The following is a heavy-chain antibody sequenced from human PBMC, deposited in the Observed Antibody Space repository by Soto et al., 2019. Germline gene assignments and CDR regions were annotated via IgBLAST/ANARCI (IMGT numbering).Heavy chain of an antibody. Sequence: SQTLSLTCTVSGGSISSSSYYWGWIRQPPGQGLEWIGSIYYSGSTYYNPSLKSRVTISVDTSKNQFSLKLSSVTAADTAVYYCASQKGRYFDWLNYYYYGMDVWGQGTTVTVSS. D-gene: IGHD3-9*01. V-gene: IGHV4-39*01. CDR1: GGSISSSSYY. J-gene: IGHJ6*02. CDR3: ASQKGRYFDWLNYYYYGMDV. CDR2: IYYSGST.